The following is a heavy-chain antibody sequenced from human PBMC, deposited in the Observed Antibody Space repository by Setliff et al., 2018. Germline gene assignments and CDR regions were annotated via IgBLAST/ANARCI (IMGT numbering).Heavy chain of an antibody. CDR2: IYTSWST. CDR3: GRGFSRIEGWGNWFDP. CDR1: GDSISSRRSY. D-gene: IGHD2-15*01. J-gene: IGHJ5*02. V-gene: IGHV4-61*09. Sequence: SETLSLTCTVSGDSISSRRSYWGWFRQPAGKGLEWIGQIYTSWSTNYNASLKSRLIITRDTSKNQISLKLTSVTAADTAVYYCGRGFSRIEGWGNWFDPWGQGILVTVSS.